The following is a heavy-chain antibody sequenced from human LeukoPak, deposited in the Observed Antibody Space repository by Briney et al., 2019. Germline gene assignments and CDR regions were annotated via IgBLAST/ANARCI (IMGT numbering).Heavy chain of an antibody. Sequence: SQTLSLTCAISGDSVSSNSVTWNWIRQSPSRGLEWLGRTYYRSTWYNDYAVSVRGRITVNPDTSKNQFSLHLNSVTPEDTAVYYCARRLTQYDCFDPWGQGTLVTVSA. D-gene: IGHD2-2*01. CDR1: GDSVSSNSVT. V-gene: IGHV6-1*01. J-gene: IGHJ5*02. CDR2: TYYRSTWYN. CDR3: ARRLTQYDCFDP.